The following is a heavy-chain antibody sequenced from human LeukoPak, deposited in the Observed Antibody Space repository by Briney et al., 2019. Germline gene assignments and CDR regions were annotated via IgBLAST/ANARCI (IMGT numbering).Heavy chain of an antibody. J-gene: IGHJ4*02. CDR1: GYTFTSNY. CDR3: ARDQEGFDY. Sequence: GASVKVPCKASGYTFTSNYIHWVRQAPGQGLDWMGMIYPRDGSTSYAQKFQGRVTVTRDTSTSTVHMELSGLRSEDTAVYYCARDQEGFDYWGQGTLVTVSS. V-gene: IGHV1-46*01. CDR2: IYPRDGST.